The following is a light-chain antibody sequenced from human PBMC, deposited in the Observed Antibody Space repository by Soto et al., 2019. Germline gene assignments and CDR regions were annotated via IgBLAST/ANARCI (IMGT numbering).Light chain of an antibody. Sequence: QSALTQPASVSGSPGQSITISCTGTSSDVGAYNYVSWYQQHPGKAPKLMIYEVSNRPSGVSNRFSGSKAGNTASLTISGLQAEDEGEYYCSSYPSGSTWVFGGGTKLTFL. CDR2: EVS. CDR3: SSYPSGSTWV. J-gene: IGLJ3*02. CDR1: SSDVGAYNY. V-gene: IGLV2-14*01.